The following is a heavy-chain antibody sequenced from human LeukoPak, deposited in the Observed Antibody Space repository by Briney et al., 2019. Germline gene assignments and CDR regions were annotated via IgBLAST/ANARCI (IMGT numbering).Heavy chain of an antibody. Sequence: PSETLSLTCTVSGGSISSSSYSWGWIRQPPGKGLESIGSIYYSGSTYYNPSLKGRVTISVDTSKNQFSLKLSSVTAADTAVYYCARLSTILFDLFDYWGQGTLVTVSS. D-gene: IGHD2-2*01. CDR2: IYYSGST. CDR3: ARLSTILFDLFDY. J-gene: IGHJ4*02. V-gene: IGHV4-39*01. CDR1: GGSISSSSYS.